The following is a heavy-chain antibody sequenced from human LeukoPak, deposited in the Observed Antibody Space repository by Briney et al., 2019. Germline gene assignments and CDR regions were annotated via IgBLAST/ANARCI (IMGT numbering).Heavy chain of an antibody. CDR3: AKVYGGWQQLVN. Sequence: PGGTLRLSCAASGFTFSSYGMNWVRQAPGKGLEWVSAISGRDSNTYYADSVKGRFTISRDNSKNTLFLQMNSLRAEDTAVYYCAKVYGGWQQLVNWGQGTLVTVSS. CDR2: ISGRDSNT. V-gene: IGHV3-23*01. J-gene: IGHJ4*02. D-gene: IGHD6-13*01. CDR1: GFTFSSYG.